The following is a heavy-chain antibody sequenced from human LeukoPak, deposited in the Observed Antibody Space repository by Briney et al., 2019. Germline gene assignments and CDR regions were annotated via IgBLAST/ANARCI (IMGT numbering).Heavy chain of an antibody. CDR2: IDPNSGGA. J-gene: IGHJ5*02. D-gene: IGHD2-15*01. Sequence: ASVKVSCKASGYTFTGYYMHWVRQAPGQGLEWMGWIDPNSGGADYAQKFQGRVTMTRDTSINTAYMALSRLKSDDTAVYYCARGPPEYCSGGSCYSGRNWIDPWGQGTLVTVSS. CDR3: ARGPPEYCSGGSCYSGRNWIDP. CDR1: GYTFTGYY. V-gene: IGHV1-2*02.